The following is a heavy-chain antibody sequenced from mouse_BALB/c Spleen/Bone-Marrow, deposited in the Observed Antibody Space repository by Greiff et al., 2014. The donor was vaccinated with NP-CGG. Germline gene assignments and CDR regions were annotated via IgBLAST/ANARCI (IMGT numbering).Heavy chain of an antibody. Sequence: EVQVVESGPELVKPGASVKVSCKASGYSFTDYNMYWVKQSHGKSLEWVGYIDPYNGGTSYNQKFKGKATLTVDKSSSTAFMHLNSLTSEDSAVYYCASYHSSGYAMDYWGQGTSVTVSS. CDR3: ASYHSSGYAMDY. CDR1: GYSFTDYN. CDR2: IDPYNGGT. D-gene: IGHD3-1*01. J-gene: IGHJ4*01. V-gene: IGHV1S135*01.